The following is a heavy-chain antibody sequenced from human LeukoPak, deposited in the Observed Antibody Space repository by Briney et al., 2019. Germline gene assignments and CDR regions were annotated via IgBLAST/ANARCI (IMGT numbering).Heavy chain of an antibody. CDR1: GYTFTSYY. J-gene: IGHJ5*02. CDR3: ARFGGREHWFDP. V-gene: IGHV1-46*01. D-gene: IGHD2-15*01. CDR2: INPSGGST. Sequence: ASVKVSCKASGYTFTSYYMHWVRQAPGRGLEWMGIINPSGGSTSYAQKFQGRVTMTRDTSTSTVYMELSSLRSEDTAVYYCARFGGREHWFDPWGQGTLVTVSS.